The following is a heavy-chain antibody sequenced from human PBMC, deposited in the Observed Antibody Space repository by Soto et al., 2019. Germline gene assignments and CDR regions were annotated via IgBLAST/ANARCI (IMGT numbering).Heavy chain of an antibody. Sequence: LRLSCAASGFTFSSYGMHWVRQAPGKGLEWVAVISYDGSNKYYADSVKGRFTISRDNSKNTLYLQMNSLRAEDTAVYYCARDSSGWPFYYYYGMDVWGQGTTVTVSS. V-gene: IGHV3-30*03. CDR1: GFTFSSYG. CDR3: ARDSSGWPFYYYYGMDV. J-gene: IGHJ6*02. D-gene: IGHD6-19*01. CDR2: ISYDGSNK.